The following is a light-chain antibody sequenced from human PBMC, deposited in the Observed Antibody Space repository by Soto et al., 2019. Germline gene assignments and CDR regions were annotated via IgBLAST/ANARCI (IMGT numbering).Light chain of an antibody. CDR1: SSDVGGYNY. V-gene: IGLV2-14*03. Sequence: QSVLTQPASVSGSPGQSITISCTGTSSDVGGYNYVSWYQHHPGKAPKLIIYDVTNRPSGVSNPFSGSKSGNTASLTISGLQPADEADYYCSSYTTSNTRQIVFGTGTKVTVL. J-gene: IGLJ1*01. CDR3: SSYTTSNTRQIV. CDR2: DVT.